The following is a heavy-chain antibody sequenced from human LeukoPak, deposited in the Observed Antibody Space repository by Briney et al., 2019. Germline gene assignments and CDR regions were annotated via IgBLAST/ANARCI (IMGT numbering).Heavy chain of an antibody. CDR3: ARDLRDRLLWFGEFSYYGMDV. Sequence: GGSLRLSCAASGFTFSSYGMHWVRQAPGKGLEWVAVIWYDGSNKYYADSVKGRFTISRDNSKNTLYLQMNSLRAEDTAVYYCARDLRDRLLWFGEFSYYGMDVWGQGTTVTVSS. CDR2: IWYDGSNK. V-gene: IGHV3-33*01. J-gene: IGHJ6*02. CDR1: GFTFSSYG. D-gene: IGHD3-10*01.